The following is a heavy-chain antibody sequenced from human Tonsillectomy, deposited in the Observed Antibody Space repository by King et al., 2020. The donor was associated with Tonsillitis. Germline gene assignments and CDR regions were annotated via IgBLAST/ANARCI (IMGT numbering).Heavy chain of an antibody. CDR2: ISWDGGST. J-gene: IGHJ5*02. CDR1: GFTFDDYA. V-gene: IGHV3-43D*03. Sequence: QLVQSGGVVVQPGGSLRLSCAASGFTFDDYAMHWVRQAPGKGLEWVSLISWDGGSTYYADSVKGRFTISRDNSKNSLYLQMNSLRAEDTALYYCAKGGNYDILTGYPWFDPWGQGTLVTVSS. CDR3: AKGGNYDILTGYPWFDP. D-gene: IGHD3-9*01.